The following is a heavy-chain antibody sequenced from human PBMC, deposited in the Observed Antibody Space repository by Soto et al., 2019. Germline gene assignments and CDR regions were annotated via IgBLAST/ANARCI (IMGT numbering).Heavy chain of an antibody. J-gene: IGHJ4*02. D-gene: IGHD6-19*01. CDR1: GFTFSSYA. CDR2: ISGSGVST. Sequence: GGSLRLSCATSGFTFSSYAMSWVRQAPGKGLEWVSAISGSGVSTYYTDSVKGRFTITRNNSKNTLYLQMNSLRAEDTAVYYCAKVEVAVAGTIYYWGQGTLVTVSS. CDR3: AKVEVAVAGTIYY. V-gene: IGHV3-23*01.